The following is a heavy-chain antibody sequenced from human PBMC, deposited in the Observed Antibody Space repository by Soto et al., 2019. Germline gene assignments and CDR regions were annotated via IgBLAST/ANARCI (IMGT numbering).Heavy chain of an antibody. V-gene: IGHV3-33*01. D-gene: IGHD5-12*01. J-gene: IGHJ6*02. CDR1: GFTFSSYG. Sequence: QVQLVESGGGVVQPGRSLRLSCAASGFTFSSYGMHWVRQAPGKGLEWVAVIWYDGSNKYYADSVKGRFTISRDNSRNTLYLQMNSLRAEDTAVYYCARGGRWLQLYYYYGMDVWGQGTTVIVSS. CDR2: IWYDGSNK. CDR3: ARGGRWLQLYYYYGMDV.